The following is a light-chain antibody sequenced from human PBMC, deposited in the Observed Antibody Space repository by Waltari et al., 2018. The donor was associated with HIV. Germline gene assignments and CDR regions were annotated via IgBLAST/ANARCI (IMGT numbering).Light chain of an antibody. CDR1: SSNIGGNT. J-gene: IGLJ3*02. Sequence: QSVLTQPPSASGTPGQRVTISCSGSSSNIGGNTVSWYQQLPGTAPKLLIYSNNQRPSGGPDRVAGSRSGTSASLAISGLQSEDETDYYCATWDDSLNGWVFGGGTKLTVL. V-gene: IGLV1-44*01. CDR3: ATWDDSLNGWV. CDR2: SNN.